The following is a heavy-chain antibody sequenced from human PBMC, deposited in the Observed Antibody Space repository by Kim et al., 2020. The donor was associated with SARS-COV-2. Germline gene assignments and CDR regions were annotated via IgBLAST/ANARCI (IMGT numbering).Heavy chain of an antibody. J-gene: IGHJ4*02. V-gene: IGHV4-39*01. Sequence: SETLSLTCTVSGGSISSSSYYWGWIRQPPGKGLEWIGSIYYSGSTYYNPSLKSRVTISVDTSKNQFSLKLSSVTAADTAVYYCARHVSGSYLERPKFDYWGQGTLVTVSS. CDR3: ARHVSGSYLERPKFDY. CDR2: IYYSGST. CDR1: GGSISSSSYY. D-gene: IGHD3-10*01.